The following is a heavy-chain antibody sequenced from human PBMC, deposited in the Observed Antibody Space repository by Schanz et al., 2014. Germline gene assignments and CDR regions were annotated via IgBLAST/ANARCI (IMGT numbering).Heavy chain of an antibody. V-gene: IGHV4-31*03. CDR2: IYHSGTT. Sequence: QVQLQESGPGLVKPSQTLSLTCSVSGGSISSGGYYWSWIRQHPEKGLEWIGYIYHSGTTYYNPSLESRVTISVDMSKNQLSLNLSSVNAADTAVYYCARVALGPHDYWGQGTLVTVSS. D-gene: IGHD5-12*01. J-gene: IGHJ4*02. CDR3: ARVALGPHDY. CDR1: GGSISSGGYY.